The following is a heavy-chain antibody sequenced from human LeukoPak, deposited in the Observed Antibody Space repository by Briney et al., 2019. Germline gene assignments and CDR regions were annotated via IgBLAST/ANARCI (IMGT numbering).Heavy chain of an antibody. CDR1: GGSISSYY. J-gene: IGHJ3*02. CDR3: ARAGYDSSGYYYDGAFDI. Sequence: SETLSLTCTVSGGSISSYYWSWIRQPAGKGLEWIGRIYTSGSTNYNPTLKSRVTMSVDTSKNQFSLKLSSVTAADTAVYYCARAGYDSSGYYYDGAFDIWGQGTMVTVSS. CDR2: IYTSGST. D-gene: IGHD3-22*01. V-gene: IGHV4-4*07.